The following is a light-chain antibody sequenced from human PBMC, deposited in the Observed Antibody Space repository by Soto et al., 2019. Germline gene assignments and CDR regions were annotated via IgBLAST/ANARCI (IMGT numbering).Light chain of an antibody. Sequence: EIMLTQSPATLSVSPGDSATLSCRASQSVCPNLVWYQQRFGQSPRLLIYHVSTRATGVPARFSGSGSETEFTLTISSLQPEDFAIYYCHQYNNWPSWTFGQGTKVDI. CDR3: HQYNNWPSWT. CDR1: QSVCPN. V-gene: IGKV3-15*01. CDR2: HVS. J-gene: IGKJ1*01.